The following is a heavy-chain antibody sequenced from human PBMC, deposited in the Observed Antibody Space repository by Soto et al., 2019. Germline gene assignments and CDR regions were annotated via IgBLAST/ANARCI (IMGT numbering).Heavy chain of an antibody. CDR1: GGSISSYY. J-gene: IGHJ4*02. D-gene: IGHD5-12*01. Sequence: SETLSLTCTVSGGSISSYYWSWIRQPPGKGLEWIGYIYYSGSTNYNPSLKSRVTISVDTTKNQFSMKLSSVTAADTAVNYCARVEGYDIFDYWGQGTLVTVSS. V-gene: IGHV4-59*01. CDR2: IYYSGST. CDR3: ARVEGYDIFDY.